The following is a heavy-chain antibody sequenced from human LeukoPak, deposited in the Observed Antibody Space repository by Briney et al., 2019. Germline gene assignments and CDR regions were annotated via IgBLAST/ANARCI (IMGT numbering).Heavy chain of an antibody. CDR3: AKGGQYYYDSSGYRSFDY. CDR1: GFTFSSYA. D-gene: IGHD3-22*01. CDR2: ISGSGGST. Sequence: PGGSLRLSCAASGFTFSSYAMSWVRQAPGKGLEWVSAISGSGGSTYYADSVKGRSTISRDNSKNTLYLQMNSLRAEDTAVYYCAKGGQYYYDSSGYRSFDYWGQGTLVTVSS. V-gene: IGHV3-23*01. J-gene: IGHJ4*02.